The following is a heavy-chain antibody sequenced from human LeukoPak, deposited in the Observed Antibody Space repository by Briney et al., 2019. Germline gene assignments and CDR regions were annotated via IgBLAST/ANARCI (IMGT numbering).Heavy chain of an antibody. CDR3: ARGLDILTGYYYFDY. Sequence: PSETLSLTCAVYGGSFSGYYWSWIRQPPGKGLEWLGEINHSGSTNYNPSLKSRVTISVDTSKNQFSLKLSSVTAADTAVYYWARGLDILTGYYYFDYWGQGTLVTVSS. D-gene: IGHD3-9*01. J-gene: IGHJ4*02. CDR1: GGSFSGYY. V-gene: IGHV4-34*01. CDR2: INHSGST.